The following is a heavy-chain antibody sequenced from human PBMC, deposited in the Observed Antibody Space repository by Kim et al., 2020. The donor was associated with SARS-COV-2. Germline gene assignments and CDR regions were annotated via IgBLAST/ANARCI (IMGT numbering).Heavy chain of an antibody. V-gene: IGHV3-7*01. J-gene: IGHJ4*01. D-gene: IGHD4-17*01. CDR2: IKHDRSEH. Sequence: GGSMTLSCASSGFTVSNDWMIWVRQAPGKGMEWVAKIKHDRSEHYYVCAVKGLFTISRDTAKNALHLQMNTLRVEDTVVYCWGRHRNNDRYGDLYFVYW. CDR3: GRHRNNDRYGDLYFVY. CDR1: GFTVSNDW.